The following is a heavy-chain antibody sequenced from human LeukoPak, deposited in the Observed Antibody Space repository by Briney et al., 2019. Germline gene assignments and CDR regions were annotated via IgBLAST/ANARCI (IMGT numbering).Heavy chain of an antibody. D-gene: IGHD6-19*01. J-gene: IGHJ4*02. CDR1: GYSISSGYY. CDR2: IYHSGST. V-gene: IGHV4-38-2*02. CDR3: ARLDSSGWYWGFDY. Sequence: NPAETLSLTCTVSGYSISSGYYWGWIRQPPGKGLEWIGSIYHSGSTYYNPSLKSRVTISVDTSKNQLSLKLSSVTAADTAVYYCARLDSSGWYWGFDYWGQGTLVTVSS.